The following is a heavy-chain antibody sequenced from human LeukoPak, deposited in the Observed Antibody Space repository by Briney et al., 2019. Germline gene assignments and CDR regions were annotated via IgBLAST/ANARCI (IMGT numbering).Heavy chain of an antibody. CDR3: VNAIYGDYGRFDY. D-gene: IGHD4-17*01. V-gene: IGHV3-23*01. CDR2: ISAGGTDT. J-gene: IGHJ4*02. CDR1: GFTFSTYA. Sequence: PGGSLRLSCAASGFTFSTYAMSCVPQAPGKGLDCGSTISAGGTDTHYADSVKGRFTISRDNSNNTLYLQMNSLRAEDKDVYYCVNAIYGDYGRFDYWGQGTLVTVSS.